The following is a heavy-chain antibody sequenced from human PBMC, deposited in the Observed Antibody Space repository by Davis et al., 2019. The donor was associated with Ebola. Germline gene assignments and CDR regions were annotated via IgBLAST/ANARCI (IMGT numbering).Heavy chain of an antibody. D-gene: IGHD5-12*01. Sequence: HSQTLSLTCAISGDSVSGGSGAWNWLRQSPLRGLEWLGRTYYTSKWFNDYAVSVKSRITINPDTSENQFSLQLNSVTPEDTAVYYCARGWLRTGLDYWGQGTLVTVSS. J-gene: IGHJ4*02. V-gene: IGHV6-1*01. CDR3: ARGWLRTGLDY. CDR1: GDSVSGGSGA. CDR2: TYYTSKWFN.